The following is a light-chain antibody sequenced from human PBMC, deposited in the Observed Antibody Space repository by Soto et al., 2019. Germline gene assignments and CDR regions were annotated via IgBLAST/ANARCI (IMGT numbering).Light chain of an antibody. Sequence: EIVLTQSPGTLSLSPGERATLSCRASQSVSSRHLAWYQQKPGQAPRLLIYAASSRATGIPDRFSGSGSGTDFTLTISSLEPEDFAVYYCQQYDSSLYTFGQGTKLEIK. CDR3: QQYDSSLYT. CDR1: QSVSSRH. J-gene: IGKJ2*01. V-gene: IGKV3-20*01. CDR2: AAS.